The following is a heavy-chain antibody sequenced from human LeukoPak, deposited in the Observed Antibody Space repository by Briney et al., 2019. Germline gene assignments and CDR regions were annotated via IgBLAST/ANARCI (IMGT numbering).Heavy chain of an antibody. J-gene: IGHJ3*02. CDR3: ARDRDYYDSSGPDAFDI. CDR2: ISSSSSYI. V-gene: IGHV3-21*01. CDR1: GFTFSSYS. Sequence: GVLRLSCAASGFTFSSYSMNWVRQAPGKGLEWVSSISSSSSYIYYADSVKGRFTISRDNAKNSLYLQMNSLRAEDTAVYYCARDRDYYDSSGPDAFDIWGQGTMVTVSS. D-gene: IGHD3-22*01.